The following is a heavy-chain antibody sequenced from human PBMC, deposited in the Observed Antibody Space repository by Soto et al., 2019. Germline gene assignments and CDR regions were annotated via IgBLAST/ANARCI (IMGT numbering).Heavy chain of an antibody. D-gene: IGHD3-22*01. CDR2: ISHGGTS. J-gene: IGHJ3*01. Sequence: QVQLQESGPGLVKPSGTLSLTCAVSGGSISSSHWWTWVRQSPGKGLEYIGEISHGGTSHSNPSLKSRVTLSVARSNNHFSLTLTSVTAADPAVYYCARVVLSITRGSFDAWGQGTPVIVSS. CDR3: ARVVLSITRGSFDA. CDR1: GGSISSSHW. V-gene: IGHV4-4*02.